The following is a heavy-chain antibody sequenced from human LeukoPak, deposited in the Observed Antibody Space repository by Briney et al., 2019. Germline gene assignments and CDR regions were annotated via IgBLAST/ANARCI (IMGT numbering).Heavy chain of an antibody. Sequence: GASVKVPCKASGGTFSSYAISWVRQAPGQGLEWMGGIIPIFGTANYAQKFQGRVTITADESTSTAYMELSSLRSEDTAVYYCARDRDDPYDYGDRDYYYYYMDVWGKGTTVTISS. J-gene: IGHJ6*03. CDR3: ARDRDDPYDYGDRDYYYYYMDV. D-gene: IGHD4-17*01. CDR1: GGTFSSYA. V-gene: IGHV1-69*13. CDR2: IIPIFGTA.